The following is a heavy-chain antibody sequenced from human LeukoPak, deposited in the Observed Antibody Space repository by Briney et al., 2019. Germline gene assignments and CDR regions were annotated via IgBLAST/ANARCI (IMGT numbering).Heavy chain of an antibody. CDR1: GFTFSTYG. J-gene: IGHJ3*02. Sequence: GGSLRLSCAASGFTFSTYGMRRVRQAPGKGLEWVAVIWYDGSIKYYADSVKGRFTTSRDNSKNTLYLQMNSLRAEDTAVYYCARAVGPFDIWGQGTIVIVSS. CDR2: IWYDGSIK. CDR3: ARAVGPFDI. V-gene: IGHV3-33*01.